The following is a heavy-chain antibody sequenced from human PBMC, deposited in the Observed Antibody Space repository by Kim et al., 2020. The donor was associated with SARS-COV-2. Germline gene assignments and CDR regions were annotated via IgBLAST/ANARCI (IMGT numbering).Heavy chain of an antibody. V-gene: IGHV4-30-2*04. J-gene: IGHJ4*02. Sequence: SNPSLKSRVTISVDTSKNQFSLKLSSVTAADTAVYYCAREFVAGPYYFDYWGQGTLVTVSS. CDR3: AREFVAGPYYFDY. D-gene: IGHD6-19*01.